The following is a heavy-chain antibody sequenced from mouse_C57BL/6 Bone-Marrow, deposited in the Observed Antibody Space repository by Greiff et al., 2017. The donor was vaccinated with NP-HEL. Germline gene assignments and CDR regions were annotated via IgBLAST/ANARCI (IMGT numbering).Heavy chain of an antibody. D-gene: IGHD2-5*01. J-gene: IGHJ1*03. CDR3: ARDAYYSNYVYWYFDV. CDR1: GFTFSDFY. Sequence: EVKVVESGGGLVQSGRSLRLSCATSGFTFSDFYMEWVRQAPGKGLEWIAASRNKANDYTTEYSASVKGRFIVSRDTSQSILYLQMNALRAEDTAIYYCARDAYYSNYVYWYFDVWGTGTTVTVSS. V-gene: IGHV7-1*01. CDR2: SRNKANDYTT.